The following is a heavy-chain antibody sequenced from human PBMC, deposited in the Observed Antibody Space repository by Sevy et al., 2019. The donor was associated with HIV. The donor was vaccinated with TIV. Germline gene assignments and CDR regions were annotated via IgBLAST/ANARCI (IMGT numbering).Heavy chain of an antibody. V-gene: IGHV1-18*01. D-gene: IGHD2-15*01. CDR1: GYTFTSYG. CDR3: ASDECSGGSCYSEWFDP. CDR2: ISAYNGNT. J-gene: IGHJ5*02. Sequence: ASVKVSCKASGYTFTSYGINWVRQAPGQGLEWMGWISAYNGNTNYAQKLQGRVTMTTDTSTSTAYMELRSLRSDETAVNYCASDECSGGSCYSEWFDPWGQGTLVTVSS.